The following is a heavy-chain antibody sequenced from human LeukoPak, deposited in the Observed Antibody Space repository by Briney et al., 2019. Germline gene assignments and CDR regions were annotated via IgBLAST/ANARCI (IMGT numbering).Heavy chain of an antibody. CDR3: ARGRITMIVAAYYYMDV. J-gene: IGHJ6*03. CDR1: GYTFTGYY. D-gene: IGHD3-22*01. V-gene: IGHV7-4-1*02. Sequence: GASVKVSCKASGYTFTGYYMHWVRQAPGQGLEWMGWINTNTGNPTYAQGFTGRFVLSLDTSVSTAYLQISSLKAEDTAVYYCARGRITMIVAAYYYMDVWGKGTTVTVSS. CDR2: INTNTGNP.